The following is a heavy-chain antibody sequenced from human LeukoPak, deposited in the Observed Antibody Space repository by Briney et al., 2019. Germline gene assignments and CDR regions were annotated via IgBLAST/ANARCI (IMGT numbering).Heavy chain of an antibody. J-gene: IGHJ4*02. D-gene: IGHD2-2*01. CDR2: ISYDVSNK. CDR1: TFILSRYG. CDR3: AKSLGPATSHRQGQTFFDY. V-gene: IGHV3-30*18. Sequence: GRSMTLSWAASTFILSRYGMRWVRHAQGEVLEWVAVISYDVSNKYNAHSVKGRVTISRDNSKHTLYLQMNSLRAEDTAVYYCAKSLGPATSHRQGQTFFDYWGQETQVTVSS.